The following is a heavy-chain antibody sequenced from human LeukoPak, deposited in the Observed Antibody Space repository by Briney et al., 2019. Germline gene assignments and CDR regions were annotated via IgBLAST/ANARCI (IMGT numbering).Heavy chain of an antibody. J-gene: IGHJ4*02. V-gene: IGHV4-34*01. D-gene: IGHD3-10*01. CDR2: INHSGST. Sequence: PSETLSLTCAVYGGSFSGYYWSWIRQPPGKGLEWIGEINHSGSTNYNPSLKSRVTISVDTSKNQFSLKLSSVTAADTAMYYCTRANGYGLIDYWGQGTLVTVSS. CDR1: GGSFSGYY. CDR3: TRANGYGLIDY.